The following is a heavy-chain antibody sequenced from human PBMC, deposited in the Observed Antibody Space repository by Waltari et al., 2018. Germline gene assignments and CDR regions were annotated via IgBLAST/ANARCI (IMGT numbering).Heavy chain of an antibody. CDR2: VDPEDGET. CDR1: GYRFTDYY. V-gene: IGHV1-69-2*01. CDR3: VTALGDRSSASRPFDV. J-gene: IGHJ3*01. D-gene: IGHD3-10*01. Sequence: EVQLLQSGTELKKPGSTVKISCQVSGYRFTDYYIHWVQQAPGKGPQWMGRVDPEDGETICAESFHGRVTITADTSTETAFMELSSLTSDDTAVYYCVTALGDRSSASRPFDVWGLGTLITVSS.